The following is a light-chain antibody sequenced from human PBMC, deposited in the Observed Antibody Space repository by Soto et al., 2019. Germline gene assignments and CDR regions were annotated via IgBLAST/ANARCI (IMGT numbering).Light chain of an antibody. CDR1: QGIGIY. J-gene: IGKJ4*01. V-gene: IGKV1-27*01. CDR3: QKYNSGPLT. CDR2: AAS. Sequence: DIQRTQSPSSRSASLGDRVTITCRASQGIGIYLAWFQQRPGKVPKLLIYAASALQSWVATRFSGSGSGTDFTLTISSLQPEDVATYYCQKYNSGPLTFGAGTRVEIK.